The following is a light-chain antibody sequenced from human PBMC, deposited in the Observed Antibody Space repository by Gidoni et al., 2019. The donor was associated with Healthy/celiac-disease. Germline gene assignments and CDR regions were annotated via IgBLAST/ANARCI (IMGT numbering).Light chain of an antibody. V-gene: IGLV2-11*01. CDR3: CSYAGSYTV. CDR1: SSDVGGYNY. CDR2: DVS. J-gene: IGLJ2*01. Sequence: QSALTQPRPGSGSPGQSVTISCTGTSSDVGGYNYVSWYQQPPGKAPKLMIYDVSKRPSGVPDRFSGSKSGNTASLTISGLQAEDEADYYCCSYAGSYTVFGGGTKLTVL.